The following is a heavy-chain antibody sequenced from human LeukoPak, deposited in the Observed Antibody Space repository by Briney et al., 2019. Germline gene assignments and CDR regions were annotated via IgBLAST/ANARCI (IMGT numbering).Heavy chain of an antibody. CDR1: GFTFSNYW. CDR2: IKQDGSEK. CDR3: ASIAALDY. V-gene: IGHV3-7*01. Sequence: GGSLRLSCAASGFTFSNYWMSWVRQAPGRGLEWVANIKQDGSEKKYVDSVKGRFTISRDNAKNSLYLQMNSLRAEDTAVYYCASIAALDYWGQGTLVTVSS. D-gene: IGHD6-6*01. J-gene: IGHJ4*02.